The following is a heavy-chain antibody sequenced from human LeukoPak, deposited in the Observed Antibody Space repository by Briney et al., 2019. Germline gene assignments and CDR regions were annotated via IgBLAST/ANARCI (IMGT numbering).Heavy chain of an antibody. CDR1: GFTFSSYG. V-gene: IGHV3-30*18. Sequence: GGSLRLSCAASGFTFSSYGMHWVRQAPGKGLEWVAVISYDGSNKYYADSVKGRFTISRDNSKNALYLQMNSLRAEDTAVYYCAKARARWELLLAFDIWGQGTMVTVSS. CDR3: AKARARWELLLAFDI. D-gene: IGHD1-26*01. CDR2: ISYDGSNK. J-gene: IGHJ3*02.